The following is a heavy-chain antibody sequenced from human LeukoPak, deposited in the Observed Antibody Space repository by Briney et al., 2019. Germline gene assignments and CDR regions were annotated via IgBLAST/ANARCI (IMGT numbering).Heavy chain of an antibody. Sequence: SVKVSXKASGGTFSSYTISWVRQAPGQGLEWMGRIIPILGIANYAQKFQGRVTITADKSTSTAYMELSSLRSEDTAVYYCARAYSSSWSPLGYWGPGTLVTVSS. CDR2: IIPILGIA. CDR1: GGTFSSYT. CDR3: ARAYSSSWSPLGY. V-gene: IGHV1-69*02. D-gene: IGHD6-13*01. J-gene: IGHJ4*02.